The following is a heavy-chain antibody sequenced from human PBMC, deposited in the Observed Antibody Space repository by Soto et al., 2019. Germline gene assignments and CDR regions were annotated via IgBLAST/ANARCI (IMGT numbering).Heavy chain of an antibody. CDR1: GGSISSSSYY. V-gene: IGHV4-39*01. Sequence: QLQLQESGPGLVKPSETLSLTCTVSGGSISSSSYYWGWIRQPPGKGLEWIGSIYYSGSTYYNPSLKSRVTISVDTSKNQFSLKLSSVTAADTAVYYCARQGGDIVVVVAPKDSPRYFDYWGQGTLVTVSS. D-gene: IGHD2-15*01. CDR2: IYYSGST. CDR3: ARQGGDIVVVVAPKDSPRYFDY. J-gene: IGHJ4*02.